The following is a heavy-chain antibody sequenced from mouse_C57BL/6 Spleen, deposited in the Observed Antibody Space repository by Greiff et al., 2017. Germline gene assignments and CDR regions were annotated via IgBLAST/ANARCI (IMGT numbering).Heavy chain of an antibody. CDR1: GYTFTDYE. V-gene: IGHV1-15*01. CDR2: IDPETGGT. J-gene: IGHJ3*01. Sequence: VKLMESGAELVRPGASVTLSCKASGYTFTDYEMHWVKQTPVHGLEWIGAIDPETGGTAYNQKFKGKAILTADKSSSTAYMELRSLTSEDSAVYYGTRRTAQATWFAYWGQGTLVTVSA. D-gene: IGHD3-2*02. CDR3: TRRTAQATWFAY.